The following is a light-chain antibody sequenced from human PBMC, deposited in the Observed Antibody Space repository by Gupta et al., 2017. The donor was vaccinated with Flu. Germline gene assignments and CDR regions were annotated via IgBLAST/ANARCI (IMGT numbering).Light chain of an antibody. CDR1: QDISKY. J-gene: IGKJ4*01. CDR3: QYDANLPLT. Sequence: DIQMTQSPSSLSASVGDRVTITCQASQDISKYLNWYQQRPGKAPKILIYDASNLETGVPSKCSGSGSGSDFTFTSSSLQPEVIATYYWQYDANLPLTFGRGTKVDIK. CDR2: DAS. V-gene: IGKV1-33*01.